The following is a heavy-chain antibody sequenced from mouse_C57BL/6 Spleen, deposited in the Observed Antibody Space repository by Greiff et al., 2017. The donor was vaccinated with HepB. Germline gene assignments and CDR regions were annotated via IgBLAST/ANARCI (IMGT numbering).Heavy chain of an antibody. CDR2: ISDGGSYT. J-gene: IGHJ2*01. CDR3: ARDASTMITARSGDYFDY. CDR1: GFTFSSYA. V-gene: IGHV5-4*01. Sequence: EVKLVESGGGLVKPGGSLKLSCAASGFTFSSYAMSWVRQTPEKRLEWVATISDGGSYTYYPDNVKGRFTISRDNAKNNLYLQMSHLKSEDTAMNYCARDASTMITARSGDYFDYWGQGTTLTVSS. D-gene: IGHD2-4*01.